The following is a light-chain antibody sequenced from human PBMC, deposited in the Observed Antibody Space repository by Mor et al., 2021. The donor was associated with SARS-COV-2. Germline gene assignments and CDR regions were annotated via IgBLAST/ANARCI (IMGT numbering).Light chain of an antibody. Sequence: YAVSDRPSRVSNRFSGSKSGNTASLTISGLQPEDEADYYCSSYRSNGTQVIFGGGTKLAVL. J-gene: IGLJ2*01. V-gene: IGLV2-14*01. CDR3: SSYRSNGTQVI. CDR2: AVS.